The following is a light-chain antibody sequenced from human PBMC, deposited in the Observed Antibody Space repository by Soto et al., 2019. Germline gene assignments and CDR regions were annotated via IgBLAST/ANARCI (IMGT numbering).Light chain of an antibody. Sequence: DVQMTQSQSTLSGSVGDRVTITCRASQSISSWLAWYQQKPGKAPKLLIYDASSLESGVPSRFSVSGSGTDFTLTICCLQSEDVAPYRCLHYYIYPRPFGEGTKVDIK. CDR3: LHYYIYPRP. CDR2: DAS. V-gene: IGKV1-5*01. J-gene: IGKJ1*01. CDR1: QSISSW.